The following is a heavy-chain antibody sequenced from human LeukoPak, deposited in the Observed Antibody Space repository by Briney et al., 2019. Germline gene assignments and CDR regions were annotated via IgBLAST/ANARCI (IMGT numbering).Heavy chain of an antibody. CDR2: ISGSGSSI. D-gene: IGHD5-12*01. V-gene: IGHV3-23*01. CDR3: AKDLGGSTDY. CDR1: GFTYSSYA. J-gene: IGHJ4*02. Sequence: PGGSLRLFCEASGFTYSSYAMSWVRQAPGKGLEWVSVISGSGSSIHYADSVKGRFTISRDNSKNTLYLQMNSLRADDTALYYCAKDLGGSTDYWGQGTLVTVSS.